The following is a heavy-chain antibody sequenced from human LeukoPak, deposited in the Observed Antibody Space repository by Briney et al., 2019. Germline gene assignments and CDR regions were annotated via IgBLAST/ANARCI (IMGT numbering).Heavy chain of an antibody. V-gene: IGHV3-23*01. D-gene: IGHD3-10*01. CDR2: ITGRGGST. CDR1: GITFSLSV. Sequence: GGSLRLSCAASGITFSLSVMSWVRQAPGKGLEWLAAITGRGGSTDYAYSVKGRFTISRDNSKNTLYLQMNSLRAEDTAVYYCARGPYASGSYFSGGYYYYMDVWGKGTTVTISS. J-gene: IGHJ6*03. CDR3: ARGPYASGSYFSGGYYYYMDV.